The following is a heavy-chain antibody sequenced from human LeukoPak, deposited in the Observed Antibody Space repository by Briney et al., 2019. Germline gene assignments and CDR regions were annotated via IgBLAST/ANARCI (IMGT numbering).Heavy chain of an antibody. V-gene: IGHV4-38-2*02. D-gene: IGHD2-2*01. Sequence: SSETLSLTCTVSGYSISSGYYWGWIRQPPGKGLEWIGSIYHSGSTYYNPSLKSRVTISVDTSKNQFSLKLSSVTAADTAVYYCARVAVGYCSSTSCPTRIFDYWGQGTLVTVPS. CDR1: GYSISSGYY. CDR2: IYHSGST. CDR3: ARVAVGYCSSTSCPTRIFDY. J-gene: IGHJ4*02.